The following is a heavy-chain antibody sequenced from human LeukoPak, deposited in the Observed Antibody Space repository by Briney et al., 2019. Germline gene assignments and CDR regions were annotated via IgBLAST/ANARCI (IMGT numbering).Heavy chain of an antibody. CDR3: ARDLDSSSSGTY. CDR1: GFIFTDYW. J-gene: IGHJ4*02. V-gene: IGHV3-7*01. D-gene: IGHD6-13*01. Sequence: GGSLRLSCAASGFIFTDYWMYWVRQAPGRGLAWVANIKEDGSEKDYVDSVKGRFTISRDNTKNSVYLQMNSLRVEDTAVYYCARDLDSSSSGTYWGQGTLVTVSS. CDR2: IKEDGSEK.